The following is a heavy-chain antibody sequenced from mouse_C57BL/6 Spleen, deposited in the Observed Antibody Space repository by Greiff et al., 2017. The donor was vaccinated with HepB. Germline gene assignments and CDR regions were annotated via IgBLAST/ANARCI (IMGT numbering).Heavy chain of an antibody. J-gene: IGHJ3*01. V-gene: IGHV1-81*01. D-gene: IGHD4-1*01. CDR1: GYTFTSSG. Sequence: QVQLKESGAELARPGASVKLSCKASGYTFTSSGISWVKQRTGQGLEWIGEIYPRSGNTYYNEKFKGKATLTADKSSSTAYMELRSLTSEDSAVYFCARLGPAWFAYWGQGTLVTVSA. CDR2: IYPRSGNT. CDR3: ARLGPAWFAY.